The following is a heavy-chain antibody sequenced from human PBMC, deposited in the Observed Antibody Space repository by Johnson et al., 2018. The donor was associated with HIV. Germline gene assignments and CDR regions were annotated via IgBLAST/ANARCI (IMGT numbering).Heavy chain of an antibody. Sequence: VQLLESGGGLVQPGGSLRLSCAASGFTFSSYAMSWVRQAPGKGLEWVSGINWNGGRTGCGDSVMGRFTISRDNAKNSLYLQMNSLRAEDTAVYYCAKLLAYPPDAFDIWGQGTMVSVSS. V-gene: IGHV3-23*01. CDR3: AKLLAYPPDAFDI. CDR1: GFTFSSYA. J-gene: IGHJ3*02. CDR2: INWNGGRT.